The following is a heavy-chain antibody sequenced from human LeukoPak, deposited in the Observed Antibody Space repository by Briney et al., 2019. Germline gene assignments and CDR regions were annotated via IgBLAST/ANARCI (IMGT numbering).Heavy chain of an antibody. CDR1: GYTFTSYD. Sequence: ASVKVSCKASGYTFTSYDINWVRQATGQGLEWMGWMNPNSGNTGYAQRFQGRVTMTRNTSIGTAYMELSSLRSEDTAVYYCARGIHSGTYRVTHCGMDVWGQGTTVTVSS. CDR3: ARGIHSGTYRVTHCGMDV. V-gene: IGHV1-8*01. CDR2: MNPNSGNT. D-gene: IGHD1-26*01. J-gene: IGHJ6*02.